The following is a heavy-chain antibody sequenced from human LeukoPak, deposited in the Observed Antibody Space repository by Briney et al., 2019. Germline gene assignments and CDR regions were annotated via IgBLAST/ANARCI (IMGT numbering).Heavy chain of an antibody. J-gene: IGHJ4*02. CDR2: IKQDGSEK. D-gene: IGHD1-26*01. Sequence: GGSLRLSCAASGSTFSSYWMRWVRQAPGKGLEWVANIKQDGSEKNYVDSVKGRFTISRDNAKNSLYLQMNSLRADDTALYYCAKNRGSVNHFDYWGQGTLVTVAS. CDR3: AKNRGSVNHFDY. V-gene: IGHV3-7*03. CDR1: GSTFSSYW.